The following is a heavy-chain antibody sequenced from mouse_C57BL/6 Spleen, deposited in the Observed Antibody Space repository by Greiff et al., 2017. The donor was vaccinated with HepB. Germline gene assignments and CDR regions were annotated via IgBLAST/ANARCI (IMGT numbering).Heavy chain of an antibody. D-gene: IGHD1-1*01. CDR2: ISSGGSYT. J-gene: IGHJ4*01. V-gene: IGHV5-6*01. CDR1: GFTFSSYG. Sequence: EVKLMESGGDLVKPGGSLKLSCAASGFTFSSYGMSWVRQTPDKRLEWVATISSGGSYTYYPDSVKGRFTISRDNAKNTLYLQMSSLKSEDTAMYYCARDYYGSSAMDYWGQGTSVTVSS. CDR3: ARDYYGSSAMDY.